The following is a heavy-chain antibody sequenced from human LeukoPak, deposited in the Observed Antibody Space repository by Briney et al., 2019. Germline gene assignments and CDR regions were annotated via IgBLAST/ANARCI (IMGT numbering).Heavy chain of an antibody. V-gene: IGHV1-18*01. CDR1: GYTFTSYD. CDR2: ISAYNGNT. CDR3: ARGKVDLITMVRGVIFGAFDI. J-gene: IGHJ3*02. Sequence: ASVKVSCKASGYTFTSYDIHWVRQAPGQGLEWMGWISAYNGNTNYAQKLQGRVTMTTDTSTSTAYMELRSLRSDDTAVYYCARGKVDLITMVRGVIFGAFDIWGQGTMVTVSS. D-gene: IGHD3-10*01.